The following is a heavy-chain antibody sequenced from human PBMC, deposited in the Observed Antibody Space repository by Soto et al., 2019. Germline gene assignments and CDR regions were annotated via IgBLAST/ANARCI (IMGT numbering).Heavy chain of an antibody. Sequence: EVQLVESGGGLVQPGVSLRLSCAVSGFIVSTSYMSCVRQAPGKGLEWVSIIYNDGSTYYADSVKGRFTVSRDDSKNTLYLEILSLRAEDTAVYYCARDSYTRYWGQGTLVTVSS. J-gene: IGHJ4*02. CDR1: GFIVSTSY. CDR2: IYNDGST. V-gene: IGHV3-66*01. CDR3: ARDSYTRY. D-gene: IGHD4-4*01.